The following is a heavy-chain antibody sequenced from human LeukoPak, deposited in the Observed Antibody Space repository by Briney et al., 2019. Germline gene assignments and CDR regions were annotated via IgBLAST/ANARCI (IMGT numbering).Heavy chain of an antibody. D-gene: IGHD3-22*01. CDR3: ATAGSYYDSSGYHYFDY. J-gene: IGHJ4*02. CDR2: FDPEDGET. V-gene: IGHV1-24*01. CDR1: GYTLTELS. Sequence: ASVKVTCKVSGYTLTELSMHWVRQAPGKGLEWMGGFDPEDGETIYAQKFQGRVTMTEDTSTDTAYVELSSLRSEDTAVYYCATAGSYYDSSGYHYFDYWGQGTLVTVSS.